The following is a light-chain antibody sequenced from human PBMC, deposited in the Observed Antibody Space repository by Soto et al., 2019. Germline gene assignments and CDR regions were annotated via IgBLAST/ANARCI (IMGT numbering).Light chain of an antibody. CDR3: SSYTSSSTLGV. Sequence: QSALTQPASVSGSPGQSITNSCTGTSSDVGGYNYVSWYQQHPGKAPKLMIYEVSNRPSGVSNRFSGSKSGNTASLTISGLQAEDEADYYCSSYTSSSTLGVFGGGTKLTV. CDR1: SSDVGGYNY. J-gene: IGLJ2*01. V-gene: IGLV2-14*01. CDR2: EVS.